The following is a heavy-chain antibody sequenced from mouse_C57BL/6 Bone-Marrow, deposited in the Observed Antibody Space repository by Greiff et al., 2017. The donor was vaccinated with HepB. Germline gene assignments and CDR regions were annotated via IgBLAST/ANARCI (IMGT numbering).Heavy chain of an antibody. CDR3: ARGPYYYGSSYDYFDY. J-gene: IGHJ2*01. CDR1: GYTFTSYG. Sequence: VKVVESGAELARPGASVKLSCKASGYTFTSYGISWVKQRTGQGLEWIGEIYPRSGNTYYNEKFKGKATLTADKSSSTAYMELRSLTSEDSAVYFCARGPYYYGSSYDYFDYWGQGTTLTVSS. CDR2: IYPRSGNT. D-gene: IGHD1-1*01. V-gene: IGHV1-81*01.